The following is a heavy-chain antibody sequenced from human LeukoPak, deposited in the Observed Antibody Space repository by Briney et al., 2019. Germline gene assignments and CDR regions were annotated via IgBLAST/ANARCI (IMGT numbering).Heavy chain of an antibody. D-gene: IGHD6-19*01. J-gene: IGHJ5*02. Sequence: ASVKVSCKASGYTFTSYDINWVRQATGQGLEWMGWMNPNSGNTGYAQKFQGRVTMTRNTSISTAYTELSSLRSEDTAVYYCARSGTQWLTNWFDPWGQGTLVTVSS. V-gene: IGHV1-8*01. CDR1: GYTFTSYD. CDR2: MNPNSGNT. CDR3: ARSGTQWLTNWFDP.